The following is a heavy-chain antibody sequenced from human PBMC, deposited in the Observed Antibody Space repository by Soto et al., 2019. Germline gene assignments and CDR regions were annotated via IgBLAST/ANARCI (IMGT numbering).Heavy chain of an antibody. CDR3: ARGIAAAGTQTVFDY. V-gene: IGHV4-34*01. CDR1: GGSFSCYY. CDR2: INHSGST. Sequence: PSETLSLTCAVYGGSFSCYYWSWIRQPPGKGLEWIGEINHSGSTNYNPSLKSRVTISVDTSKNQFSLKLSSVTAADTAVYYCARGIAAAGTQTVFDYWGQGTLVTVSS. J-gene: IGHJ4*02. D-gene: IGHD6-13*01.